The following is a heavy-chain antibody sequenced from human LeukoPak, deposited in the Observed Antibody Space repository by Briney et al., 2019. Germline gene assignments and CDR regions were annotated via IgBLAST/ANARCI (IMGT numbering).Heavy chain of an antibody. CDR3: ARDFFTASYGSGSYYNPYYYGMDV. CDR1: GYTFTSYG. V-gene: IGHV1-18*01. CDR2: ISAYNGNT. Sequence: ASVKVSCKASGYTFTSYGISWVRQARGQGLEWMGWISAYNGNTNYAQKLQGRVTMTTDTSTSTAYMELRSLRSDDTAVYYCARDFFTASYGSGSYYNPYYYGMDVWGQGTTVTVSS. D-gene: IGHD3-10*01. J-gene: IGHJ6*02.